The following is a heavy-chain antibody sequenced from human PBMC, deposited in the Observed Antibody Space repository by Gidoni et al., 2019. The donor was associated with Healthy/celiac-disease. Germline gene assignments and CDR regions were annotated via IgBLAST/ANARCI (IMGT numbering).Heavy chain of an antibody. Sequence: QVQLQESGPGPVRPAGTRSLTCAVSGGSISSSNWWSWVSQPPGKGLELIGEIYPSVSTNYNPSLKSRVTISVDKSKNQFSLKLSSVTAADTAVYYCATPLVPHVIPTHAFDIWGQGTMVTVSS. CDR1: GGSISSSNW. V-gene: IGHV4-4*02. J-gene: IGHJ3*02. CDR2: IYPSVST. CDR3: ATPLVPHVIPTHAFDI. D-gene: IGHD2-21*01.